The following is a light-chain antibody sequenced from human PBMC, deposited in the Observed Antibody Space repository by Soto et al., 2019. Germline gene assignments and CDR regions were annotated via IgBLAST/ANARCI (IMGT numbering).Light chain of an antibody. V-gene: IGLV1-44*01. J-gene: IGLJ1*01. Sequence: QSVLTQPPSASGTPGQGVTISCFGSSSNIGSNIVNWYQHLPGTAPKLLIYSNNQRPSGVPDRFSGSKSGTSASLAISGLQSEDEGDYYCAAWDDSLNGQVFGSGTKVTVL. CDR3: AAWDDSLNGQV. CDR2: SNN. CDR1: SSNIGSNI.